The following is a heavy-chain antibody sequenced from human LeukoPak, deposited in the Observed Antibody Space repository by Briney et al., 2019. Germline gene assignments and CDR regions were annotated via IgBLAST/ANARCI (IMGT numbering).Heavy chain of an antibody. J-gene: IGHJ6*03. CDR1: GGSISSGSYC. D-gene: IGHD2-2*02. CDR2: IYTSGST. CDR3: ARDRCSSNSCYMYYMDV. Sequence: PPETLSLTCTVSGGSISSGSYCWSWIRQPAGKGLEWIGRIYTSGSTNYNPSLKSGVTISVDTSKNPFSLKLSSVTAADTAVYYCARDRCSSNSCYMYYMDVWGKGTTVTVSS. V-gene: IGHV4-61*02.